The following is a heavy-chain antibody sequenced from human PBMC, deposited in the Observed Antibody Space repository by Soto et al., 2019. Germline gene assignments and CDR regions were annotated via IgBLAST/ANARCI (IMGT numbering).Heavy chain of an antibody. CDR1: RFTFSVYW. V-gene: IGHV3-7*01. CDR2: IRHDGSEK. D-gene: IGHD3-16*01. Sequence: GGSLRLSCTASRFTFSVYWMSWVRQAPGKGLEWVANIRHDGSEKFYVDSVKGRFTVSRDNAKNSLYLQMNSLRAEDTAVYYCARDTLSAFDVWGQGTTVTVSS. J-gene: IGHJ6*02. CDR3: ARDTLSAFDV.